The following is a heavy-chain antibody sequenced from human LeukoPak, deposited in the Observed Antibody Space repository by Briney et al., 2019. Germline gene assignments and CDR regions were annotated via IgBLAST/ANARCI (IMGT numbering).Heavy chain of an antibody. V-gene: IGHV4-4*07. CDR1: GGSISGHY. CDR2: VYSSGST. Sequence: PSETLSLTCTVSGGSISGHYWSWIRQSAGKGLEWIGHVYSSGSTYYNPSLKSRVSMSIDTSNNQFSLRMFSMTVADTAVYYCARGAGSLRYFDWNAFDIWGQGTMVTVSS. J-gene: IGHJ3*02. D-gene: IGHD3-9*01. CDR3: ARGAGSLRYFDWNAFDI.